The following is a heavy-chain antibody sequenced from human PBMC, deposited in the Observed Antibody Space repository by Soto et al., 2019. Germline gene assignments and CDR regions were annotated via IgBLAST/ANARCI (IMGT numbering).Heavy chain of an antibody. V-gene: IGHV3-15*01. CDR1: GFTFSNAW. D-gene: IGHD2-2*03. J-gene: IGHJ6*02. CDR3: TTEWISRLILFYYGMDV. Sequence: PGGSLRLSCAASGFTFSNAWMSWVRQAPEKGLEWVGRIKSKTDGGTTDYAAPVKGRFTISRDDSKNTLYLQMNSLKTEDTAVYFCTTEWISRLILFYYGMDVWGQGTTVTVSS. CDR2: IKSKTDGGTT.